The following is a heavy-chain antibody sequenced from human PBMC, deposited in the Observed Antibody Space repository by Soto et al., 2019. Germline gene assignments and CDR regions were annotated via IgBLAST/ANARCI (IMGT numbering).Heavy chain of an antibody. CDR2: IIPIFGTA. Sequence: SVKVSCKASGGTFSSYAISWVRQAPGQGLEWMGGIIPIFGTANYAQKFQGRVTITADESTSTAYMELSSLRSEDTAVYHCARGDYDILTGPFDYWGQGTLVTVSS. D-gene: IGHD3-9*01. CDR3: ARGDYDILTGPFDY. J-gene: IGHJ4*02. CDR1: GGTFSSYA. V-gene: IGHV1-69*13.